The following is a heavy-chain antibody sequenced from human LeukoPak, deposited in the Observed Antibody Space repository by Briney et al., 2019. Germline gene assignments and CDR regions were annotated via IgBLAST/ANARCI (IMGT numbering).Heavy chain of an antibody. Sequence: GGSLRLSCAASGFTFSDYYMSWIRQAPGKGLEWVSYISSSGSTIYYADSVKGRFTISRDNAKNSLYLQMNSLRAEDTAVYYCARNGDIVATNWFDPWGQGTLVTVSS. CDR2: ISSSGSTI. V-gene: IGHV3-11*01. D-gene: IGHD5-12*01. CDR3: ARNGDIVATNWFDP. J-gene: IGHJ5*02. CDR1: GFTFSDYY.